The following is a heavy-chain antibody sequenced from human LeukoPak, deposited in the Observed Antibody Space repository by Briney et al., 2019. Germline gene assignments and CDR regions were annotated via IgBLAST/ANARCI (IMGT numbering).Heavy chain of an antibody. Sequence: ASVKVSCKTSGYTFTGYQIHWVRQAPGQGLEWMGWVNPNNGATNYAQKFQGRVSMTRDTSISTAYMELSRLRSDDTAVYYCAILASSSEYWYFDLWGRGTLVTVSP. V-gene: IGHV1-2*02. CDR3: AILASSSEYWYFDL. J-gene: IGHJ2*01. D-gene: IGHD6-6*01. CDR1: GYTFTGYQ. CDR2: VNPNNGAT.